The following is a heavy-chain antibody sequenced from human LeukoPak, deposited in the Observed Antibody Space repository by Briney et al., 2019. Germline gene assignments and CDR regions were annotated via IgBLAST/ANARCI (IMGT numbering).Heavy chain of an antibody. CDR1: GYSFTSYW. J-gene: IGHJ3*02. V-gene: IGHV5-51*01. CDR2: IYPGDSDT. Sequence: GESLKISCKGSGYSFTSYWIGWVRQMPGKGLEWMGIIYPGDSDTRYSPSFQGQVTISADKSISTAYLQWSSLKASDTAMYYCASSVYYYDSSGSKLAGGAIDIWGQGTMVTVSS. CDR3: ASSVYYYDSSGSKLAGGAIDI. D-gene: IGHD3-22*01.